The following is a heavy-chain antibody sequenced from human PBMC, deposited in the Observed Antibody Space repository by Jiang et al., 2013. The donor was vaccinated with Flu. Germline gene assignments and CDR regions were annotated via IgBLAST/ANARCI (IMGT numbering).Heavy chain of an antibody. V-gene: IGHV2-5*02. CDR3: AHSLGIAVAGVRDYYGMDV. D-gene: IGHD6-19*01. J-gene: IGHJ6*02. CDR2: IYWDDDK. Sequence: PHGKALEWLALIYWDDDKRYSPSLKSRLTITKDTSKNQVVLTMTNMDPVDTATYYCAHSLGIAVAGVRDYYGMDVWGQGTTVTVSS.